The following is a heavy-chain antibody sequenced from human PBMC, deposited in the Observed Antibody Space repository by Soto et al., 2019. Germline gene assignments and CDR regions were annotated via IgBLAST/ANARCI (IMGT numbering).Heavy chain of an antibody. CDR1: GYVFTSYY. D-gene: IGHD3-10*01. V-gene: IGHV1-46*03. Sequence: ASVKVSCKASGYVFTSYYIHWVRQAPGQGLEWMGWINPFDGSRMFAQSFQGRVTMTRDTSTSTVYMEVSSLRSEDTAVYYCSRVDPGETSPFDHWGQGTLVTVSS. CDR2: INPFDGSR. J-gene: IGHJ4*02. CDR3: SRVDPGETSPFDH.